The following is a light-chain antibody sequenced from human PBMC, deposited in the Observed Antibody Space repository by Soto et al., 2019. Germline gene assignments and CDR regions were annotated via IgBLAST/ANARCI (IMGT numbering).Light chain of an antibody. CDR3: SSYTVRRSWV. CDR2: EVT. V-gene: IGLV2-14*01. CDR1: SGDIDYNR. Sequence: QSVLTQPASVTGSPGQSITISCTGTSGDIDYNRVSWYQQRSGTAPRLIISEVTNRPSGVSDRFSGSKSGYTASLTISGLQREDEADYYCSSYTVRRSWVFGGGTKLTVL. J-gene: IGLJ3*02.